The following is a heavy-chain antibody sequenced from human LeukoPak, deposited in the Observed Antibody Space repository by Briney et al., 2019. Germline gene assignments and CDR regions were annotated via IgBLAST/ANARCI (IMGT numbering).Heavy chain of an antibody. CDR2: IYFSGST. D-gene: IGHD3-22*01. V-gene: IGHV4-39*01. Sequence: ASETLSLTCTVSGGSISSSSYYWGWIRQPPWKGLGWVGRIYFSGSTYYNPSLKSRVTISVDTSKNQFSLKLSSVTAADTAVYYCARQVREESITMIVWSFDPWGQGTLVTVSS. J-gene: IGHJ5*02. CDR1: GGSISSSSYY. CDR3: ARQVREESITMIVWSFDP.